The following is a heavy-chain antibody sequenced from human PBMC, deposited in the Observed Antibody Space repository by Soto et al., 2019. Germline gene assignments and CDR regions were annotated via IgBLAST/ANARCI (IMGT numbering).Heavy chain of an antibody. V-gene: IGHV3-30*18. CDR2: ISYDGSNK. CDR1: GFTFSSYG. J-gene: IGHJ4*02. CDR3: AKERRPTPTATLDY. D-gene: IGHD1-26*01. Sequence: GGSLRLSCAASGFTFSSYGMHWVRQAPGKGLEWVAVISYDGSNKYYADSVKGRFTISRDNSKNTLYLQMNSLRAEDTAVYYCAKERRPTPTATLDYWGQGTLVTVSS.